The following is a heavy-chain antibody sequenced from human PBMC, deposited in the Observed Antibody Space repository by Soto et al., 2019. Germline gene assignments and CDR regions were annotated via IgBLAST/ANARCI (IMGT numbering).Heavy chain of an antibody. CDR3: ARQGDKAPYYYGMDV. CDR2: IYYSGST. J-gene: IGHJ6*02. D-gene: IGHD3-16*01. Sequence: PSETLSLTCTVSGGSISSSSYYWGWIRQPPGKGLEWIGSIYYSGSTYYNPSLKSRVTISVDTSKNQFSLKLSSVTAADTAVYYCARQGDKAPYYYGMDVWGQGTTVTVSS. CDR1: GGSISSSSYY. V-gene: IGHV4-39*01.